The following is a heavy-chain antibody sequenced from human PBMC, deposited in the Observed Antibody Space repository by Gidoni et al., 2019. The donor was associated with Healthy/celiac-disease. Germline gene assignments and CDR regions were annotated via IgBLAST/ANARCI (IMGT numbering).Heavy chain of an antibody. CDR1: GGSFSGYY. D-gene: IGHD4-17*01. CDR2: INHSGST. J-gene: IGHJ3*02. CDR3: ARDTSTVTGGGAFDI. Sequence: QVQLQQWCAGLLKPSETLSLTCAVYGGSFSGYYWSWIRQPPGKGLEWIGEINHSGSTNYNPSLKSRVTISVDTSKNQFSLKLSSVTAADTAVYYCARDTSTVTGGGAFDIWGQGTMVTVSS. V-gene: IGHV4-34*01.